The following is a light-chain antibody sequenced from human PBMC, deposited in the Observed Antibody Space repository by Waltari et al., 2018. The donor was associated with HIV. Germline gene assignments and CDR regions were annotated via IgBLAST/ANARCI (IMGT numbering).Light chain of an antibody. CDR1: SSYVGSYYL. Sequence: SALTQPASVSGSPGQSLTISCPGTSSYVGSYYLASWYQQHPGKAPKLMIYEVSKRPSGVSNRFSGSKSGNTASLTISGLQAEDEADYYCCSYAGSSTYVFGTGTKVTVL. CDR3: CSYAGSSTYV. V-gene: IGLV2-23*02. J-gene: IGLJ1*01. CDR2: EVS.